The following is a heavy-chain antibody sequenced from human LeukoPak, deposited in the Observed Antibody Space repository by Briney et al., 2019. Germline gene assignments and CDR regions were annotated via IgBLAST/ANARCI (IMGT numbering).Heavy chain of an antibody. D-gene: IGHD3-22*01. CDR1: GFSLNTRGVG. CDR2: IYWDDDR. CDR3: AHRKNYYDSSVFDY. Sequence: SGPTLVNPTQTLTLTCTFSGFSLNTRGVGVGWIRQPPGRALEWLALIYWDDDRRYSPSLKCRLTITKDTSKNQVVLTMTNMDPVDTATYYCAHRKNYYDSSVFDYWGQGTLVTVSS. J-gene: IGHJ4*02. V-gene: IGHV2-5*02.